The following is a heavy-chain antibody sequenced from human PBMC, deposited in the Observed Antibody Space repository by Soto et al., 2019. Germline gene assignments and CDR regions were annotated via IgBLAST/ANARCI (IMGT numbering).Heavy chain of an antibody. V-gene: IGHV4-59*01. Sequence: VDPSETLSLTCTVSGGSISSYYWSWIRQPPGKGLEWIGYIYYSGSTNYNPSLKSRVTISVDTSKNQFSLELSSVTAADTAVYYCARVARSTVFDYWGQGTLVTVSS. CDR1: GGSISSYY. CDR2: IYYSGST. J-gene: IGHJ4*02. CDR3: ARVARSTVFDY. D-gene: IGHD4-17*01.